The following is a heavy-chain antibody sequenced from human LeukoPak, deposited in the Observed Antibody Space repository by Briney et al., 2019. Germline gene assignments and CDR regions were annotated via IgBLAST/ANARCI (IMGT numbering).Heavy chain of an antibody. V-gene: IGHV4-4*07. Sequence: PSETLSLTCTVSGGSISSYYWSWIRQPAGKGLEWIGRIYTSGSTNYNPSLKSRVTMSVDTSKKEFSPKLSSVTAADTAVYYCARDSRGSGSYYSDFDFWGQGTLVTVSS. D-gene: IGHD3-10*01. CDR3: ARDSRGSGSYYSDFDF. CDR2: IYTSGST. CDR1: GGSISSYY. J-gene: IGHJ4*02.